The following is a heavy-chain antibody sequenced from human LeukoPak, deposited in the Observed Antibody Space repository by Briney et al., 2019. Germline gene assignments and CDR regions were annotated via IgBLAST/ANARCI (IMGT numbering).Heavy chain of an antibody. Sequence: PSETLSLTCTVSGGSISTIGYYWAWIRQPPGKGLEWIGEIYHSGSTNYNPSLKSRVTISVDKSKNQFSLKLSSVTAADTAVYYCATTADQLTPLGYWGQGTLVTVSS. J-gene: IGHJ4*02. CDR1: GGSISTIGYY. V-gene: IGHV4-39*07. CDR3: ATTADQLTPLGY. CDR2: IYHSGST. D-gene: IGHD2-2*01.